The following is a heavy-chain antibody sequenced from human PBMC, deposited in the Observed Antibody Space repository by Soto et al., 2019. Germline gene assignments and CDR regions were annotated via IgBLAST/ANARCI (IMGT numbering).Heavy chain of an antibody. CDR1: GGSFSGHY. V-gene: IGHV4-34*01. CDR2: IYDSGST. CDR3: ARGHRTVVFGIIRPYYGMDV. Sequence: PSETLSLTCAVYGGSFSGHYWNWLRQPPGKGLEWIGEIYDSGSTNYHPSLKSRVTISVDPSKNQFSLKLTSVTAADTAVYYCARGHRTVVFGIIRPYYGMDVWGQGTTVTAP. J-gene: IGHJ6*02. D-gene: IGHD3-10*01.